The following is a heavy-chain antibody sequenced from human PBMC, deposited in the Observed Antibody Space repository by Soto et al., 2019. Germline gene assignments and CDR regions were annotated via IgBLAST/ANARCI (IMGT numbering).Heavy chain of an antibody. CDR2: IYYSGST. Sequence: PSETLSLTCTVSGGSISSSSYYWGWIRQPPGKGLEWIGSIYYSGSTYYNPSLKSRVTMSVDMSKNQFSLNLSSVTAVDTAVYFCARGATVAGPFFDYWGQGILVTVS. V-gene: IGHV4-39*07. D-gene: IGHD6-19*01. J-gene: IGHJ4*02. CDR1: GGSISSSSYY. CDR3: ARGATVAGPFFDY.